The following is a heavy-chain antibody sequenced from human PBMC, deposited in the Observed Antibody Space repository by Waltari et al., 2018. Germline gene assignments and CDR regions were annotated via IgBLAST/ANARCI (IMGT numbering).Heavy chain of an antibody. Sequence: QVQLQESGPGLVKPSETLSLTCTVFGGSISSYYWSWIRQPAGKGLEWIGRIYTSGSTNYNPSLKSRVTMSVDTSKNQFSLKLSSVTAADTAVYYCARNPEENCSGGSCYSEGFDYWGQGTLVTVSS. CDR2: IYTSGST. CDR3: ARNPEENCSGGSCYSEGFDY. V-gene: IGHV4-4*07. CDR1: GGSISSYY. D-gene: IGHD2-15*01. J-gene: IGHJ4*02.